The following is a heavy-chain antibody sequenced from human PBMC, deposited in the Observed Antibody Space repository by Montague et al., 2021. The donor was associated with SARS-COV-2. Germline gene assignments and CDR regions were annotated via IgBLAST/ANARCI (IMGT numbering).Heavy chain of an antibody. D-gene: IGHD1-26*01. CDR1: GESMRTSEE. J-gene: IGHJ4*02. CDR3: ARKGSGRSDLAY. V-gene: IGHV4-4*02. CDR2: INNTGST. Sequence: SETLSLTCAVSGESMRTSEEHTCELHHHRKWQAGFGVINNTGSTKYKPSRKSRVSMSVDKSWNQFSLRLTSVTAADTAIYYCARKGSGRSDLAYWGQGTLVTVSS.